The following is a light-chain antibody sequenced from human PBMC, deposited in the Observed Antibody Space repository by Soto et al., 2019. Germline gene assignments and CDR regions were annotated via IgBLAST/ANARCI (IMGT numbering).Light chain of an antibody. J-gene: IGKJ1*01. V-gene: IGKV1-39*01. CDR1: QTVNTY. Sequence: DIQMTQSPASLSASIGDRVTITCRASQTVNTYLHWYQQKPGKAPKLLIYAASNLQSGVPSRFSGSGSGTNFTLSLNSLQPEDFATYYCQQGYSNPWTFGQGTKWIS. CDR3: QQGYSNPWT. CDR2: AAS.